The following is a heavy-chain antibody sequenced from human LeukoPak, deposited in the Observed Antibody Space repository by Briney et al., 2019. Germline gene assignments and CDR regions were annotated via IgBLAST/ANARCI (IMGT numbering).Heavy chain of an antibody. CDR1: GFTFDDYA. CDR2: ISWNSGSI. Sequence: GGSLRLSCAASGFTFDDYAMHWVRQAPGKGLEWVSGISWNSGSIGYADSVKGRFTISRDNAKNSLYLQMNSLRAEDTALYYCAKASITMVRGISVGMDVWGQGTTVTVSS. D-gene: IGHD3-10*01. V-gene: IGHV3-9*01. J-gene: IGHJ6*02. CDR3: AKASITMVRGISVGMDV.